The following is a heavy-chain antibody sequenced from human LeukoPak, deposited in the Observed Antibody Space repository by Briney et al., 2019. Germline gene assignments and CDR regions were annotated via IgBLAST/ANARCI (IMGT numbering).Heavy chain of an antibody. Sequence: GASVKVSCKASGYTFTGYYMHRVRQAPGQGLEWMGWINPNSGGTNYAQKFQGRVTMTRDTSISTAYMELSRLRSDDTAVYYCARDWDFRGNWFDPWGQGTLVTVSS. J-gene: IGHJ5*02. CDR3: ARDWDFRGNWFDP. CDR2: INPNSGGT. CDR1: GYTFTGYY. V-gene: IGHV1-2*02. D-gene: IGHD1-26*01.